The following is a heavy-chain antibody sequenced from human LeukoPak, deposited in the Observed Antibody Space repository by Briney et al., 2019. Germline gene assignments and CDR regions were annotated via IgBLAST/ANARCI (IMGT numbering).Heavy chain of an antibody. CDR3: AKDLVKGTAMVTWDY. V-gene: IGHV3-23*01. CDR2: ISGSGGST. J-gene: IGHJ4*02. D-gene: IGHD5-18*01. Sequence: GGSLRLSCAASGFTFSDYYMSWVRQAPGKGLEWVSAISGSGGSTYYADSVKGRFTISRDNSKNTLYLQMNSLRAEDTAVYYCAKDLVKGTAMVTWDYWGQGTLVTVSS. CDR1: GFTFSDYY.